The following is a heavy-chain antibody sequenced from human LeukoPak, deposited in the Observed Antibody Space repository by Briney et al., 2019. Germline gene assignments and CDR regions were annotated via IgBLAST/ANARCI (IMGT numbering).Heavy chain of an antibody. V-gene: IGHV3-30-3*01. J-gene: IGHJ4*02. CDR2: ISYDGSNK. Sequence: GGSLRLSCAASGFTFSSYAMHWVRQAPGKGLEWVAVISYDGSNKYYADSVKGRFTISRDNSKNTLYLQINSLRAEDTAVYYCAREAGVYGSGSYYKDTAYWGQGTLVTVSS. CDR3: AREAGVYGSGSYYKDTAY. CDR1: GFTFSSYA. D-gene: IGHD3-10*01.